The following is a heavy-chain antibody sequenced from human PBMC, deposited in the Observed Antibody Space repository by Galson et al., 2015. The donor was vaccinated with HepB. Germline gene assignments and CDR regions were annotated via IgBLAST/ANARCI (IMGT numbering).Heavy chain of an antibody. J-gene: IGHJ6*02. CDR3: TRDSGVGYTMDV. CDR2: INAYSSAI. V-gene: IGHV3-48*02. D-gene: IGHD5-12*01. CDR1: GFTFSSYG. Sequence: CAASGFTFSSYGMDWVRQAPGKGLEWVSYINAYSSAIYYADSVKGRFTISRDNAKNSVYLQMHSLRDEDTAVYYCTRDSGVGYTMDVWGQGTTVAVSS.